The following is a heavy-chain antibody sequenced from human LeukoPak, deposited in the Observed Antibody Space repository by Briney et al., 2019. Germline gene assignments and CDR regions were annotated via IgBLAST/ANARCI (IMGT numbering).Heavy chain of an antibody. V-gene: IGHV1-24*01. CDR3: ATIGAAAGINYYYYGMDV. CDR1: GYTLTELS. Sequence: GSVKVSCKVSGYTLTELSMHWVRQAPGKGLEWMGGFDPEDGETIYAQKFQGRVTMTEDTSTDTAYMELSSLRSEDTAVYYCATIGAAAGINYYYYGMDVWGQGTTVTVSS. J-gene: IGHJ6*02. CDR2: FDPEDGET. D-gene: IGHD6-13*01.